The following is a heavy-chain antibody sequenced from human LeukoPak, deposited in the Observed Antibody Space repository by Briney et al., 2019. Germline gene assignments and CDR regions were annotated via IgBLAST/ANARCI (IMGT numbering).Heavy chain of an antibody. CDR1: RLTFNSNA. D-gene: IGHD3-22*01. CDR2: ISVSGGSE. J-gene: IGHJ4*02. CDR3: ASHAHDYDSSGYFDS. Sequence: SGGSLGLSCVVSRLTFNSNAMYWVRQAPGKGLEWVSGISVSGGSEYYADSVKGRFSVSRDNSKHTVYLQMNSLKAEDTAVYFCASHAHDYDSSGYFDSWGQGALVTVSS. V-gene: IGHV3-23*01.